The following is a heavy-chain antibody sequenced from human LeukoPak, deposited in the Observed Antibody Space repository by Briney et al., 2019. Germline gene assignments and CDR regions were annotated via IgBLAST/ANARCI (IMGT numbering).Heavy chain of an antibody. CDR1: GFTFTDYY. CDR3: AGSLWPEDS. D-gene: IGHD1-14*01. Sequence: PGGSLRLSCAASGFTFTDYYISWVRQAPGKGLEWVASINQDGSTKIYVNSVKGRFTMSRDNAKESVYLQMDSLTADDTAVYYCAGSLWPEDSWGQGTQVTVSS. J-gene: IGHJ4*02. V-gene: IGHV3-7*01. CDR2: INQDGSTK.